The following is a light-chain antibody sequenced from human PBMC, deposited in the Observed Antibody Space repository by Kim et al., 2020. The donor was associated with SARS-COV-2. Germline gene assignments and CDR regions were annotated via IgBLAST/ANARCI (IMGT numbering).Light chain of an antibody. CDR2: GAS. CDR1: QNIATY. Sequence: SASVGDRINITCRTNQNIATYLHWYQQKPGKAPNLLIYGASSLESGVPSRFSGSGSVTDFTLTIASLQPEDFATYYCQQSYTTPYTFGQGTKLEI. J-gene: IGKJ2*01. V-gene: IGKV1-39*01. CDR3: QQSYTTPYT.